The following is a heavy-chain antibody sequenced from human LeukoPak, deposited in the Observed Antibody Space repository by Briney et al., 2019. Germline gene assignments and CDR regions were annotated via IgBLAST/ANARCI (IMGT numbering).Heavy chain of an antibody. Sequence: GGSLRLSCGVSEFTFDDYVIHWVRQGPGKGLEWVAAMSWTSGSIAYADSVKGRFNIFRDKAQRSLYLQMNSLRAEDTAFYYCARSSGSYDGYYGVEVWGQGTTVIVSS. D-gene: IGHD6-19*01. CDR1: EFTFDDYV. CDR3: ARSSGSYDGYYGVEV. CDR2: MSWTSGSI. J-gene: IGHJ6*02. V-gene: IGHV3-9*01.